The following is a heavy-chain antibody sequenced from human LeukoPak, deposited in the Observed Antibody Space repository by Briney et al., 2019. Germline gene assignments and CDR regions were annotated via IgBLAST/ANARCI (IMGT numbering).Heavy chain of an antibody. CDR3: ASYYGDY. Sequence: LETLSLTCAVYGGSFSGYYWSWIRQPPGKGLEWIGEINHSGSTNYNPSLKSRVTTSVDTSKNQFSLKLSSVTAADTAVYYCASYYGDYWGQGTLVTVSS. CDR2: INHSGST. J-gene: IGHJ4*02. V-gene: IGHV4-34*01. CDR1: GGSFSGYY.